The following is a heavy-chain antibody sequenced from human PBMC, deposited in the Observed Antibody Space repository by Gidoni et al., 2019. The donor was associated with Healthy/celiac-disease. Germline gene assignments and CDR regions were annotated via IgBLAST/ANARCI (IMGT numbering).Heavy chain of an antibody. CDR2: IWYDGSNK. V-gene: IGHV3-33*01. J-gene: IGHJ4*02. CDR3: ARESWVDFWSGREYYFDY. Sequence: QVQLVESGGGVVQPGRSLRLSCAASGFTFSSYGMHWVRQAPGKGLEWVAGIWYDGSNKYYADSVKGRFTISRDNSKNTLYLQMNSLRAEDTAVYYCARESWVDFWSGREYYFDYWGQGTLVTVSS. D-gene: IGHD3-3*01. CDR1: GFTFSSYG.